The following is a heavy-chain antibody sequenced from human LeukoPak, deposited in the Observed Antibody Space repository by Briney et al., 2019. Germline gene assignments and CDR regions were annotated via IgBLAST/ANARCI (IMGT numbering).Heavy chain of an antibody. CDR1: GFTFSDYY. J-gene: IGHJ4*02. CDR3: ASSPTDLDPFDY. CDR2: ISSSSSYI. V-gene: IGHV3-11*06. Sequence: PGGSLRLSCAASGFTFSDYYMSWIRQAPGKGLEWVSSISSSSSYIYYADSVKGRFTISRDNAKNSLYLQMNSLRAEDTAVYYCASSPTDLDPFDYWGQGTLVTVSS.